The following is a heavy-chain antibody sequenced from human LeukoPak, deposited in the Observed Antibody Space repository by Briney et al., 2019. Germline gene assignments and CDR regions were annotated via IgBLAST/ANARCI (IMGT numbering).Heavy chain of an antibody. CDR1: GGSFSGYY. J-gene: IGHJ6*03. D-gene: IGHD3-22*01. Sequence: SETLSLTCAVYGGSFSGYYWSWIRQPPGKGLEWIGEINHSGSTNYNPSLKSRVTISVDTSKNQFSLKLSSVTAADTAVYYCARVDPTYYYDSSGYRAYYYMDVWGKGTTVTVSS. V-gene: IGHV4-34*01. CDR2: INHSGST. CDR3: ARVDPTYYYDSSGYRAYYYMDV.